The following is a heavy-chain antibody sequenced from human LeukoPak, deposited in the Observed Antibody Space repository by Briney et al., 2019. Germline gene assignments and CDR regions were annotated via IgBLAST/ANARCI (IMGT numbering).Heavy chain of an antibody. D-gene: IGHD5-24*01. CDR2: IYFSGST. Sequence: SQSLSLACTVSGGSISSSSYYWGWIRQPPGKGLEWIGGIYFSGSTYYNPSLKSRVTISVDTSKNQFSLKLSSVTAADTAVYYCARVGEMAAIGDYYYMDVWGKGTTVTVSS. J-gene: IGHJ6*03. V-gene: IGHV4-39*07. CDR1: GGSISSSSYY. CDR3: ARVGEMAAIGDYYYMDV.